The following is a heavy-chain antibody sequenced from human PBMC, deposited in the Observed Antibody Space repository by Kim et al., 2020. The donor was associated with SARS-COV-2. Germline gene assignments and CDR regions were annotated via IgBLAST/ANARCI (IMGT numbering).Heavy chain of an antibody. D-gene: IGHD2-2*01. CDR1: GGSISSSSYY. V-gene: IGHV4-39*01. CDR3: ARHSRIVVVPAAILA. J-gene: IGHJ1*01. Sequence: SETLSLTCTVSGGSISSSSYYWGWIRQPPGKGLEWIGSIYYSGSTYYNPSLKSRVTISVDTSKNQFSLKLSSVTAADTAVYYCARHSRIVVVPAAILAWGQGTLVTDCS. CDR2: IYYSGST.